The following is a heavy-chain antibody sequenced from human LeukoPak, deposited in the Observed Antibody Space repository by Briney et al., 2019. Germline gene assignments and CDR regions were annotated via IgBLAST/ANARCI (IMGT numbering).Heavy chain of an antibody. Sequence: PSETLSLTCTVSGYSISSSSYYWGWIRQPPGKGLEWIGSIYYSGSTYYNPSLKSRVTISVDTSKNQFSLKLNSVTAADTAVYYCARKYSYGRRGGWVAFDIWGQGTMVTVSS. D-gene: IGHD5-18*01. CDR2: IYYSGST. CDR1: GYSISSSSYY. J-gene: IGHJ3*02. CDR3: ARKYSYGRRGGWVAFDI. V-gene: IGHV4-39*07.